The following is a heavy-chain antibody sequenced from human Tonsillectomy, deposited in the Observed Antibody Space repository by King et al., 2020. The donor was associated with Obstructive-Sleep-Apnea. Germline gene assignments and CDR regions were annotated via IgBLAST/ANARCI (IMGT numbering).Heavy chain of an antibody. J-gene: IGHJ3*02. CDR1: GGSISSGGYY. D-gene: IGHD3-22*01. Sequence: QLQESGPGLVKPSQTLSLTCTVSGGSISSGGYYWSWIRQHPGKGLEWIGYIYYSGSTYYNPSLKSRVTISVDTSKNQFSLKLSSVTPADTAVYYCARDPSSGFSSDAFDIWGQGTMVTVSS. CDR2: IYYSGST. V-gene: IGHV4-31*03. CDR3: ARDPSSGFSSDAFDI.